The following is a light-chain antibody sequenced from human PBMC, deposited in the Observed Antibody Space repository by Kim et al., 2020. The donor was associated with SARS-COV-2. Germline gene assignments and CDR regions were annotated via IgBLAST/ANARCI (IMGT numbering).Light chain of an antibody. CDR3: QQYSNWPIT. CDR2: GAS. CDR1: QSVSSN. J-gene: IGKJ5*01. Sequence: VSPVESATHSCRASQSVSSNLALYLQKRGQAPRLPIYGASPRATGIPDRFSGSGSGTEFTLTISSLQSEDFAVYYCQQYSNWPITFGQGTRLEIK. V-gene: IGKV3-15*01.